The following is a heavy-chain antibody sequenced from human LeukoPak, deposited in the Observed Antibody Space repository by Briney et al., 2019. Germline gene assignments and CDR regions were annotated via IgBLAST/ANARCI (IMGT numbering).Heavy chain of an antibody. J-gene: IGHJ5*02. D-gene: IGHD3-10*01. CDR1: GGSFSGYY. CDR2: INHSGST. V-gene: IGHV4-34*01. CDR3: ARLLGSGSYPPWFGP. Sequence: SETLSLTCAVYGGSFSGYYWSWIRQPPGKGLEWIGEINHSGSTNYNPSLKSRVTISVDTSKNQFSLKLSSVTAADTAVYYCARLLGSGSYPPWFGPWGQGTLVTVSS.